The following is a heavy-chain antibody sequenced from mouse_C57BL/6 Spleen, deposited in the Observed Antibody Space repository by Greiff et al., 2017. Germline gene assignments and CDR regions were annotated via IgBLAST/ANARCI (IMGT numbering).Heavy chain of an antibody. V-gene: IGHV1-31*01. Sequence: EVKLQESGPELVKPGASVKISCKASGYSFTGYYMHWVKQSHGNILDWIGYIYPYNGVSSYNQKFKGKATLTVDKSSSTAYMELRSLTSEDSAVYYCASNYDYDDPYYFDYWGQGTTVTVSS. CDR1: GYSFTGYY. CDR3: ASNYDYDDPYYFDY. CDR2: IYPYNGVS. D-gene: IGHD2-4*01. J-gene: IGHJ2*01.